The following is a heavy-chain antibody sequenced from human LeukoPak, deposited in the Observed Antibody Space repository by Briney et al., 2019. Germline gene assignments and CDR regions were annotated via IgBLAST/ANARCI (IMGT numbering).Heavy chain of an antibody. V-gene: IGHV1-46*01. J-gene: IGHJ4*02. Sequence: PGASVKVSCKASGYTFTSYYMHWVRQAPGQGLEWMGIINPSVGSTSYAQKFQGRVTMTRDTSTSTVYMELSSLRSEDTAVYYCARQAGSYCGGDCPIDYWGQGTLVTVSS. CDR3: ARQAGSYCGGDCPIDY. D-gene: IGHD2-21*02. CDR2: INPSVGST. CDR1: GYTFTSYY.